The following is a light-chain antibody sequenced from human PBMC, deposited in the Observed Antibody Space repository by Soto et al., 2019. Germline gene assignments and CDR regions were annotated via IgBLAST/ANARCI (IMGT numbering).Light chain of an antibody. CDR2: EVS. CDR3: SSYAGSNNYVV. Sequence: QSSLTQRPSASGSPGQSITISCTGTSSDVGGYNYVSWYQQHPGKAPKLIIYEVSKRPSGVPDRFSGSKSGNTASLTVSGLQAEDEADYYCSSYAGSNNYVVFGGGTKVTVL. CDR1: SSDVGGYNY. J-gene: IGLJ2*01. V-gene: IGLV2-8*01.